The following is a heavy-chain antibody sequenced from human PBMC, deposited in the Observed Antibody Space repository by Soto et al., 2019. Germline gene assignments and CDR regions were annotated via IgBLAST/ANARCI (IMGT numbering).Heavy chain of an antibody. D-gene: IGHD3-9*01. CDR2: IWYDGSNK. CDR1: GFTFSSYG. Sequence: GGSLRLSCAASGFTFSSYGMHWVRQAPGKGLEWVAVIWYDGSNKYYADSVKGRFTISRDNSKNTLYLQMNSLRAEDTAVYYCATGDDYDILTGQPGGYFDYWGQGTLVTVSS. CDR3: ATGDDYDILTGQPGGYFDY. V-gene: IGHV3-33*01. J-gene: IGHJ4*02.